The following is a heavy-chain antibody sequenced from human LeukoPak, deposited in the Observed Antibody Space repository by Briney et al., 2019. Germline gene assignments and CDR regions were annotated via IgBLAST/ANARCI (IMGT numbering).Heavy chain of an antibody. D-gene: IGHD3-10*01. J-gene: IGHJ4*02. Sequence: GGSLRLSCAASGFTFDDYAMHWVRQAPGKGLEWVSGISWNSGSIGYADSVKGRFTISRDNAKNSLYLQMNSLRAEDTAVYYCARGNYYGSGSYYNDWGQGTLVTVSS. CDR1: GFTFDDYA. CDR2: ISWNSGSI. V-gene: IGHV3-9*01. CDR3: ARGNYYGSGSYYND.